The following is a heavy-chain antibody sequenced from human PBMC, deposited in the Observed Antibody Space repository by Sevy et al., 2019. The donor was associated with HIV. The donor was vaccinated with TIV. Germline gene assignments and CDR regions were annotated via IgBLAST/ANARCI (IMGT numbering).Heavy chain of an antibody. J-gene: IGHJ6*03. V-gene: IGHV1-69*06. CDR3: ARSSMVRGVPYYYYLDV. CDR2: IIPIFGTA. CDR1: GGTFSSYA. Sequence: ASVKVSCKASGGTFSSYAISWVRQAPGQGLEWMGGIIPIFGTANYAQKFQGRVTITADKSTSTAYMGLSSLRSEDTAVYYCARSSMVRGVPYYYYLDVWGKGTTVTVSS. D-gene: IGHD3-10*01.